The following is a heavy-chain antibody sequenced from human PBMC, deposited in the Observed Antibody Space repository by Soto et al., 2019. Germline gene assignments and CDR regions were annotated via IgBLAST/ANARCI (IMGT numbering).Heavy chain of an antibody. J-gene: IGHJ5*02. D-gene: IGHD3-10*01. CDR3: ARGRITMVRGVTSWFDP. V-gene: IGHV4-61*05. Sequence: SETLSLTCTVSGGSISSSSYYWGWIRQPPGKGLEWVGFIDYSGSTNYNPSLKSRVTISVDTSKNQFSLKLSSVTAADTAVYYCARGRITMVRGVTSWFDPWGQGTLVTVSS. CDR1: GGSISSSSYY. CDR2: IDYSGST.